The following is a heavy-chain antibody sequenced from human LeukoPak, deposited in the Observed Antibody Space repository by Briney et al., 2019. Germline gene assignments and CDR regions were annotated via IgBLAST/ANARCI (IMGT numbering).Heavy chain of an antibody. CDR1: GGTFGSYA. J-gene: IGHJ1*01. CDR3: ATELIVVVPAAKRYFQH. V-gene: IGHV1-69*13. CDR2: IIPIFGTA. D-gene: IGHD2-2*01. Sequence: GASVKVSCKASGGTFGSYAISWVRQAPGQGLEWMGGIIPIFGTANYAQKFQGRVTITADESTSTAYMELSSLRSEDTAVYYCATELIVVVPAAKRYFQHWGQGTLVTVSS.